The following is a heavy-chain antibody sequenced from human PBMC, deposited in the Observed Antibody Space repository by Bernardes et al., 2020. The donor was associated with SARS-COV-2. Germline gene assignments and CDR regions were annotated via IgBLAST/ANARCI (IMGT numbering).Heavy chain of an antibody. Sequence: SGYTLSKPPHPLTLTCPFSWFSLSPSGMCVSWIRQPPGKALEWLARIDWDDDKYYSTSLKTRLTISKDTSKNQVVLTMTNMDPVDTATYYCARTHLAAAGTCFDYWGQGTLVTVSS. D-gene: IGHD6-13*01. V-gene: IGHV2-70*11. CDR3: ARTHLAAAGTCFDY. CDR1: WFSLSPSGMC. CDR2: IDWDDDK. J-gene: IGHJ4*02.